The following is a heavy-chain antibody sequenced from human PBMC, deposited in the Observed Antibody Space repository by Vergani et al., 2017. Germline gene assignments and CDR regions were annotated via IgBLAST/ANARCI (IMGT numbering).Heavy chain of an antibody. Sequence: VQLQESGPGLLKPSETLSLTRSVSGASISSYFWSWIRQPAGKGLEWLGRVHTDGTAYYNPSLRTRVRLSADLSQSQFSLKMTSLTAADTPVYFCARDQWDDDGPRGWFAPWGQGILVTVSS. V-gene: IGHV4-4*07. J-gene: IGHJ5*02. CDR2: VHTDGTA. D-gene: IGHD5-24*01. CDR3: ARDQWDDDGPRGWFAP. CDR1: GASISSYF.